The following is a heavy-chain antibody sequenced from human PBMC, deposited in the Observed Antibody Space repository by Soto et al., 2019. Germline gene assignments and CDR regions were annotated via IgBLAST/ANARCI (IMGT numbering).Heavy chain of an antibody. V-gene: IGHV1-46*02. CDR3: ARVKDTIFGVVITPYDYYGMDV. J-gene: IGHJ6*02. CDR2: INPSGGST. D-gene: IGHD3-3*01. Sequence: ASVKVSCKPSGYTLNTYYLHWVRQAPGQGLEWMGIINPSGGSTSYAQKFQGRVTMTRDTSTSTVYMELSSLRSEDTAVYYCARVKDTIFGVVITPYDYYGMDVWGQGTTVTVSS. CDR1: GYTLNTYY.